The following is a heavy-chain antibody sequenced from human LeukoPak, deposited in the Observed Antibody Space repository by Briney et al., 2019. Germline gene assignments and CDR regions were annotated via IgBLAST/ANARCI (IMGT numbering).Heavy chain of an antibody. Sequence: GGSLRLSCAASGFTFSSYWMSWVRQAPGKGLEWVANIKQDGSEKYYVDSVKGRFAISRDNSKNTLYLQMNSLRAEDTAVYYCAKALGFSGRDYWGQGTLVTVSS. V-gene: IGHV3-7*03. J-gene: IGHJ4*02. D-gene: IGHD1-26*01. CDR2: IKQDGSEK. CDR3: AKALGFSGRDY. CDR1: GFTFSSYW.